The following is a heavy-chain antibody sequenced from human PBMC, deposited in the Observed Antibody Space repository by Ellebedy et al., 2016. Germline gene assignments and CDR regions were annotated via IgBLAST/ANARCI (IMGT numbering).Heavy chain of an antibody. CDR2: IDWDDDK. CDR3: ARMPGVATIASYYYYGMDV. Sequence: TLSLXXAVSGGSISSSNWWSWVRQPPGKALEWLALIDWDDDKYYSTSLKTRLTISKDTSKNQVVLTMTNMDPVDTATYYCARMPGVATIASYYYYGMDVWGQGTTVTVSS. CDR1: GGSISSSNW. V-gene: IGHV2-70*18. J-gene: IGHJ6*02. D-gene: IGHD5-12*01.